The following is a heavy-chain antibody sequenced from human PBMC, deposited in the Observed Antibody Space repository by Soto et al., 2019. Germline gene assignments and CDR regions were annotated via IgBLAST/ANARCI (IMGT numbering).Heavy chain of an antibody. CDR3: AAGEASSRNLAPYYLDF. V-gene: IGHV4-59*01. CDR1: GGSMRNYF. Sequence: SETLSLTCTVSGGSMRNYFWSWIRQPPGKGLEWIGYIHYSGTTSFFPSYNPSLRSRVTISEDTSKNQFSLKLLSVTTADTAVYFCAAGEASSRNLAPYYLDFWGQGTLVTVSS. CDR2: IHYSGTT. J-gene: IGHJ4*02. D-gene: IGHD6-13*01.